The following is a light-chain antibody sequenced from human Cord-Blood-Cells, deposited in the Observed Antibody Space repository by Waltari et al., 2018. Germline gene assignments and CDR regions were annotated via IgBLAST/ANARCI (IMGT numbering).Light chain of an antibody. CDR2: DDS. V-gene: IGLV3-21*03. CDR1: KIGSKR. Sequence: SYVLTQPPSVSVAPGKTARITRGGNKIGSKRVHWYQQKPGQAPVLVVYDDSDRPSGIPERFSGSNSGNTATLTISRVEAGDEADYYCQVWDSSSDHVVFGGGTKLTVL. J-gene: IGLJ2*01. CDR3: QVWDSSSDHVV.